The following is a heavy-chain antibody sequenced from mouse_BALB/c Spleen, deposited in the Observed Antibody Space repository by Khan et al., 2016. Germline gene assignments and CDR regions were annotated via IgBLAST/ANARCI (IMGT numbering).Heavy chain of an antibody. J-gene: IGHJ4*01. CDR2: INPSTGYT. Sequence: QVQLQQSGAELAKPGASVKMSCKASGYTFTSYWMHWVKQRPGQGLEWIGYINPSTGYTEYNQKFKDKATLTADKSSSTAYMQLSSLTSEDSAVYYCGRRGRGNYYAMDYWCQGTSVTVS. CDR1: GYTFTSYW. D-gene: IGHD2-1*01. CDR3: GRRGRGNYYAMDY. V-gene: IGHV1-7*01.